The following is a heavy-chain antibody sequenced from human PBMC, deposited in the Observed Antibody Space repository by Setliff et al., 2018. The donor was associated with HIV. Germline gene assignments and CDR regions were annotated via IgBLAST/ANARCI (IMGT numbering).Heavy chain of an antibody. J-gene: IGHJ6*02. V-gene: IGHV1-3*01. D-gene: IGHD3-10*01. CDR1: GYTFSTYA. CDR3: AREQVGFGPPRGMDV. Sequence: ASVKVSCKASGYTFSTYAMHWVRQAPGQRLAWMGWINAGNGKTKYSQKFQGRVTIMRDTSASTAYMELSSRRSEDTAVYYCAREQVGFGPPRGMDVWGQGTTVTVAS. CDR2: INAGNGKT.